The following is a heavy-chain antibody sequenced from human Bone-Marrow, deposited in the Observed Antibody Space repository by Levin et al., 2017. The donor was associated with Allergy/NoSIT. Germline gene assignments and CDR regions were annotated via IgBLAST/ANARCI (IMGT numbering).Heavy chain of an antibody. J-gene: IGHJ5*02. CDR2: INPDSGGT. V-gene: IGHV1-2*02. CDR1: GYTFTGYS. Sequence: ASVKVSCKASGYTFTGYSIHWVRQAPGQGLEWMGWINPDSGGTSSAQKFQGRVTRTWDTSISTVYMELNRLKSDDRAVYYCARVCSRTSCPTSNWLDLWGQGTLVTVSS. CDR3: ARVCSRTSCPTSNWLDL. D-gene: IGHD2-2*01.